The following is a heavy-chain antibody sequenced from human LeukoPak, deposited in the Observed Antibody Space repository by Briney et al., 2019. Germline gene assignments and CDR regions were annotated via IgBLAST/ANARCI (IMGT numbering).Heavy chain of an antibody. V-gene: IGHV4-61*02. CDR1: GGSISSGSYY. Sequence: KPSETLSLTCTVSGGSISSGSYYWSWIRQPAGKGLEWIGRIYTSGSTNYNPSLKSRVTISVDTSKNQFSLKLSSVTAADTAVYYCARRGVMEVAFDIWGQGTMVTVSS. J-gene: IGHJ3*02. D-gene: IGHD3-16*01. CDR3: ARRGVMEVAFDI. CDR2: IYTSGST.